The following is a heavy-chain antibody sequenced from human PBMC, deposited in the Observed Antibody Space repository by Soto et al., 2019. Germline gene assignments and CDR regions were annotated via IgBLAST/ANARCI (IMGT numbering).Heavy chain of an antibody. CDR2: INHSGST. CDR3: ARGSNYYDSSGYYYVFNAPGYFDY. CDR1: GGSFSGYY. J-gene: IGHJ4*02. Sequence: PSETLSLTCAVYGGSFSGYYWSWIRQPPGKGLEWIGEINHSGSTNYNPSLKSRVTISVDTSKNQFSLKLSSVTAADTAVYYCARGSNYYDSSGYYYVFNAPGYFDYWGQGTLVTVSS. V-gene: IGHV4-34*01. D-gene: IGHD3-22*01.